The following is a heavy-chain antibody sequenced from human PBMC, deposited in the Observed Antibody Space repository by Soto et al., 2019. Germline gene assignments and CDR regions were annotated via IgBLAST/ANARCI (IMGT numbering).Heavy chain of an antibody. J-gene: IGHJ4*02. Sequence: QVQLVESGGGVVQPGRSLRLSCAASGFTFSSYAMHWVRQAPGKGLEWVAVISYDGSNKYYADSVKGRFTISRDNSKNTLYLQMNSLRAEDTAVCYCARGYGASSFAYWGQGTRVTVSS. V-gene: IGHV3-30-3*01. CDR3: ARGYGASSFAY. CDR2: ISYDGSNK. D-gene: IGHD4-17*01. CDR1: GFTFSSYA.